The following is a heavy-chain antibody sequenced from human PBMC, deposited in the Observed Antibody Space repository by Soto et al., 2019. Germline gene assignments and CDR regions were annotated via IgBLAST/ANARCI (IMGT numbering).Heavy chain of an antibody. CDR1: GGSISSYY. CDR2: IYYSGST. Sequence: SETLSLTCTVSGGSISSYYWSWIRQPPGKGLEWIGYIYYSGSTNYNPSLKSRVTISVDTSKNQFSLKLSSVTAADTAVYYCARDSNHFHNSDYYSGLDVSGQATTVTVSS. V-gene: IGHV4-59*01. CDR3: ARDSNHFHNSDYYSGLDV. J-gene: IGHJ6*02. D-gene: IGHD3-22*01.